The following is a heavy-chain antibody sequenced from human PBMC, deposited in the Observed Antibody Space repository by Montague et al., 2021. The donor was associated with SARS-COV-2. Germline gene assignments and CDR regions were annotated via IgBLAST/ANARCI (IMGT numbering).Heavy chain of an antibody. J-gene: IGHJ3*02. V-gene: IGHV4-59*02. Sequence: ETLSLTCTVSGASVSSSDWGWIRQSPGKGLEWIGYFYSVGSTDYNPSLKSRVTISRDTSKNQFSLKVRSVTAADTAIYYCARETMTADAFDIWGQGKMVTVSS. D-gene: IGHD1-14*01. CDR2: FYSVGST. CDR3: ARETMTADAFDI. CDR1: GASVSSSD.